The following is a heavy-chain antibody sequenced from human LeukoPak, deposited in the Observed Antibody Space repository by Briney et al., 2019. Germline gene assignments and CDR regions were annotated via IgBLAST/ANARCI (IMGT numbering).Heavy chain of an antibody. V-gene: IGHV3-74*01. J-gene: IGHJ4*02. CDR1: GFTFSSYW. Sequence: GGSLRLSCVASGFTFSSYWMHWVRQAPGKGLVWVSRIKSDGSSTSYADSVKGRFTISRDNSKDTLYLQMNGLRAEDTAVYFCTKQSAGSAAWYSLHYDFWGQGTLVTVSS. D-gene: IGHD6-13*01. CDR3: TKQSAGSAAWYSLHYDF. CDR2: IKSDGSST.